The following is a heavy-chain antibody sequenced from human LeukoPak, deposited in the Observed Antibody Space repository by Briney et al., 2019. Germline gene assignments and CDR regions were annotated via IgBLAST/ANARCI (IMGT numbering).Heavy chain of an antibody. CDR2: INPNSGGT. Sequence: ASVKVSCKASGYTFTGYYMHWVRQAPGQGLEWMGWINPNSGGTNYAQKFQGRVTMTRDTSISTAYMELSRLRSDDTAVYYCARDDGSGSHNFDYWGQGTLVTVPS. D-gene: IGHD3-10*01. J-gene: IGHJ4*02. CDR3: ARDDGSGSHNFDY. CDR1: GYTFTGYY. V-gene: IGHV1-2*02.